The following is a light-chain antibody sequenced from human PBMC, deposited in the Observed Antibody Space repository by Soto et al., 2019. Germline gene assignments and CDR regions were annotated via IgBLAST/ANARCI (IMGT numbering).Light chain of an antibody. Sequence: QSVLTQPPSVSGAPGQRVTISCTGSSSDIGAGFDVHWYQHLPGTAPKLLIYGNTNRPLGVPGRFSGSKSGTSASLVITGLQAEDEADYYCQSYENSRTGFYVFGTGTKVTVL. V-gene: IGLV1-40*01. CDR2: GNT. J-gene: IGLJ1*01. CDR1: SSDIGAGFD. CDR3: QSYENSRTGFYV.